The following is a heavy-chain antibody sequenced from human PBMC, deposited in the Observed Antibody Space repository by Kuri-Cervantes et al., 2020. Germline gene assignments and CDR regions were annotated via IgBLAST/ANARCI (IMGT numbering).Heavy chain of an antibody. CDR1: GFNFSNYA. Sequence: GESLKISCVASGFNFSNYAMSWVRLAPGKGLEWVAFIRYDGSNKYYADSVKGRFTISRDNSKNTLYLQMNSLRAEDTAVYYCTKDNGREPYSDYWGQGTLVTVSS. V-gene: IGHV3-30*02. D-gene: IGHD1-26*01. CDR3: TKDNGREPYSDY. CDR2: IRYDGSNK. J-gene: IGHJ4*02.